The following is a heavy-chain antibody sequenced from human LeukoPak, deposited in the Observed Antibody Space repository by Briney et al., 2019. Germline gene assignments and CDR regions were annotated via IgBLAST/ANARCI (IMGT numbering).Heavy chain of an antibody. CDR2: IYYSGST. CDR1: GGSISSGDYY. CDR3: ARGHDYVWGSYRSSPFDY. Sequence: PSETLSLTCTVSGGSISSGDYYWSWIGQPPGKGLEWIGYIYYSGSTYYNPSLKSRVTISVDTSKNQFSLKLSSVTAADTAVYYCARGHDYVWGSYRSSPFDYWGQGTLVTVSS. V-gene: IGHV4-30-4*01. J-gene: IGHJ4*02. D-gene: IGHD3-16*02.